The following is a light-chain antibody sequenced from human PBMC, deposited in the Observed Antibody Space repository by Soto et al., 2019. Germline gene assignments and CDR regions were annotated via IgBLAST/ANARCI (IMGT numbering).Light chain of an antibody. CDR3: QEYNSYSGT. CDR1: QGISSW. Sequence: DIQMTQSPSSVSASVGDRVTMTFRASQGISSWLAWYQQKPGKAPKLLFYAASSLQSGVPSRFSGSGSGTEFTLTISSLQPDDFATYYCQEYNSYSGTFGQGTKVDI. CDR2: AAS. V-gene: IGKV1-12*01. J-gene: IGKJ1*01.